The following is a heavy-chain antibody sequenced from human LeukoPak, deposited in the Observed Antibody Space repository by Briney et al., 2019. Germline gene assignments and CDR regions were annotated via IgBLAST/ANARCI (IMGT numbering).Heavy chain of an antibody. Sequence: KPSETLSLTCTVSCGSISTYYWNSLRQPAGKGLEWIGRIYTSGSTNYNASLKSRVTLSLDTSKNQFSLKLTSVTAADTAVYYCARWITTQVTFDIWAQGTMVTVSS. V-gene: IGHV4-4*07. J-gene: IGHJ3*02. CDR2: IYTSGST. CDR3: ARWITTQVTFDI. CDR1: CGSISTYY. D-gene: IGHD1-1*01.